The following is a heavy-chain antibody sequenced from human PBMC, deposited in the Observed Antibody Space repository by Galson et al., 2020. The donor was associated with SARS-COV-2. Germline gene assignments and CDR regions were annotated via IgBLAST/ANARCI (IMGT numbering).Heavy chain of an antibody. CDR2: IYSGGST. CDR1: GFTVSSNY. CDR3: ARGNLEWLLTDYYYMDV. J-gene: IGHJ6*03. V-gene: IGHV3-53*04. Sequence: QLGESLKISCAASGFTVSSNYMSWVRQAPGKGLEWVSVIYSGGSTYYADSVKGRFTISRHNSKNTLYLQMNSLRAEDTAVYYCARGNLEWLLTDYYYMDVWGKGTTVTVSS. D-gene: IGHD3-3*01.